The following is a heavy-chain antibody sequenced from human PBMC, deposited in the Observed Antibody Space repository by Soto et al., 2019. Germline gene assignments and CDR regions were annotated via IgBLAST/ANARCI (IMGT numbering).Heavy chain of an antibody. D-gene: IGHD2-15*01. CDR1: GGSISSGGYY. CDR2: IYNSGST. Sequence: QVQLQESGPGLVKPSQTLSLTCTVSGGSISSGGYYWSWIRQHPGKGLEWIGYIYNSGSTYYNPSLESRITIAVDTSKNQFSLKLSSVTAADTAVYYCARGGGSYCSGGSCYPNRFDSWGQGTLVTVSS. J-gene: IGHJ4*02. CDR3: ARGGGSYCSGGSCYPNRFDS. V-gene: IGHV4-31*03.